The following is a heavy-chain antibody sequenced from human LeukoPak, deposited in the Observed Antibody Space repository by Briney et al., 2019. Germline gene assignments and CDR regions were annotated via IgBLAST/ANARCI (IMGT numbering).Heavy chain of an antibody. CDR3: ARDPYRFAFDI. CDR1: GFTFSSYG. Sequence: GGSLRLSCAASGFTFSSYGMHWVRQAPGKGLEWVAVISYDGSNKYYADSVKGRFTISRDNAKNSLYLQMNSLRAEDTAVYYCARDPYRFAFDIWGQGTVVLVSS. D-gene: IGHD1-26*01. V-gene: IGHV3-30*03. J-gene: IGHJ3*02. CDR2: ISYDGSNK.